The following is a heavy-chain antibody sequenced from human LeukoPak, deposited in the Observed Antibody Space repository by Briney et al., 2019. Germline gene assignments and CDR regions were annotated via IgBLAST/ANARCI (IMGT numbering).Heavy chain of an antibody. CDR2: IKQDGSEK. D-gene: IGHD1-26*01. CDR1: GFTFRSYW. V-gene: IGHV3-7*05. CDR3: ARGGTYYYHYFDY. Sequence: GGSLRLSCVASGFTFRSYWMNWVRQAPGKGLEWVANIKQDGSEKYYVDSVKGRFTISRDNAKSSLYLQMNSLSAEDTAVYYCARGGTYYYHYFDYWGQGTLVTVSS. J-gene: IGHJ4*02.